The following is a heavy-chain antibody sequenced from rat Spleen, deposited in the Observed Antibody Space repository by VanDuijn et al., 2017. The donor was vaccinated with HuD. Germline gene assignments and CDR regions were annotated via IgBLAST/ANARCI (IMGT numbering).Heavy chain of an antibody. Sequence: EVQLVESGGGLVQPGRSMKLSCAASGFTFSDFDMAWVRQAPTKGLEWVASISTGGDDTYYRDSVKGRFTISRDNAKSTLYLQMDSLRSEDTATYYCARHAYYDGYYHWYFDFWGPGTIVTVSS. CDR1: GFTFSDFD. CDR2: ISTGGDDT. CDR3: ARHAYYDGYYHWYFDF. J-gene: IGHJ1*01. V-gene: IGHV5-25*01. D-gene: IGHD1-12*03.